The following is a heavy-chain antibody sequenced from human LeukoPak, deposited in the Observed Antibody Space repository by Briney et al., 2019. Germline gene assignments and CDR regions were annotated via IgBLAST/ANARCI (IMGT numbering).Heavy chain of an antibody. Sequence: PGGSLRLSCAASGFTFSSYSMNWVRQAPGKGLEWVSSISSSSSYIYYADSVKGRFTISRDNAKNSLYLQMNSLRAEDTAVYYCAKAAPNHSSGWYFGTGTYYYYYMDVWGKGTTVTISS. V-gene: IGHV3-21*01. CDR2: ISSSSSYI. CDR1: GFTFSSYS. J-gene: IGHJ6*03. CDR3: AKAAPNHSSGWYFGTGTYYYYYMDV. D-gene: IGHD6-19*01.